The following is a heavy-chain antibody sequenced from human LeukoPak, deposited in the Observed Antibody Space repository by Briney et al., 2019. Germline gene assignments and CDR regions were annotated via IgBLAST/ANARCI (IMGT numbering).Heavy chain of an antibody. J-gene: IGHJ3*02. CDR3: ARDPHYYNSGSFAAFDI. D-gene: IGHD3-10*01. CDR1: GFTFSTYC. Sequence: GGSLRLSCAASGFTFSTYCMTWLRQTPGKGLEWVANIKPDGDEKYYVDSVKGRFTISRDNAKNSLYLQMDSLTAEDTALYYCARDPHYYNSGSFAAFDIWGQGTMVTVSS. CDR2: IKPDGDEK. V-gene: IGHV3-7*01.